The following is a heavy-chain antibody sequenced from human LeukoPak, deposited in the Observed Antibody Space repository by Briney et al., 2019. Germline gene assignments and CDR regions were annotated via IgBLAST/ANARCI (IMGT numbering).Heavy chain of an antibody. CDR3: ARGRETTVSSFPY. V-gene: IGHV3-53*05. Sequence: GGSLRLSCAASGFTVSSNYMSWVRQAPGKGLEWVSVIYSGGSTYYADSVKGRFTISRDNSKNTLYLQMNSLRAEDTAVYYCARGRETTVSSFPYWGQGTLVTVSS. D-gene: IGHD4-17*01. CDR2: IYSGGST. CDR1: GFTVSSNY. J-gene: IGHJ4*02.